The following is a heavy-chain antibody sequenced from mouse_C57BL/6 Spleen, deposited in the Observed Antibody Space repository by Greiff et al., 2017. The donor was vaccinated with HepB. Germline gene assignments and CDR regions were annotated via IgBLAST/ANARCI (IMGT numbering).Heavy chain of an antibody. CDR1: GYAFSSSW. D-gene: IGHD1-1*01. J-gene: IGHJ2*01. CDR2: IYPGDGDT. Sequence: VQLQQSGPELVKPGASVKISCKASGYAFSSSWMHWVKQRPGKGLEWIGRIYPGDGDTNYNGKFKGKATLTVDKSSSTAYMQLSSLTSEDSAVYLCARGYYGSSLYYFDDWGQGTTLTVSS. CDR3: ARGYYGSSLYYFDD. V-gene: IGHV1-82*01.